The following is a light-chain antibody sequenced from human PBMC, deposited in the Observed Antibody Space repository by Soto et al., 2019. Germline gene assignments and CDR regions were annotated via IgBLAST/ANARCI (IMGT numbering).Light chain of an antibody. CDR2: GAS. CDR3: QQYGSSPPLT. J-gene: IGKJ4*01. Sequence: EIVLTQSPGTLSLSPGERATLSCRASQSVSSSYLAWYQQKPGQAPRLLIYGASSRATGIPDRFSGSGSGTDCTLTISRLEPEAVAVYYCQQYGSSPPLTFGGGTKVEIK. CDR1: QSVSSSY. V-gene: IGKV3-20*01.